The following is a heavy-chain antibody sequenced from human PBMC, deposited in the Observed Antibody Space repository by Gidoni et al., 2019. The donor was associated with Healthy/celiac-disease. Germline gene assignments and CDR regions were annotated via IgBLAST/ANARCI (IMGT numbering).Heavy chain of an antibody. CDR1: GGSFSGYY. CDR2: INHSGST. Sequence: QVQLQQWGAGLLKPSETLSLTCAVYGGSFSGYYWSWIRQPPGKGLEWIGEINHSGSTNYNPSLKSRVTISVDTSKNQFSLKLSSVTAADTAVYYCARVRAARHLSVRSRTLYYYGMDVWGQGTTVTVSS. J-gene: IGHJ6*02. D-gene: IGHD6-6*01. CDR3: ARVRAARHLSVRSRTLYYYGMDV. V-gene: IGHV4-34*01.